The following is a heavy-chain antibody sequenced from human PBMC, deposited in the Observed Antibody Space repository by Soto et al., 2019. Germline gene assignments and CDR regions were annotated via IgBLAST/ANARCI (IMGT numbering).Heavy chain of an antibody. CDR2: IYHSGST. J-gene: IGHJ4*02. Sequence: QLQLQESGSGLVKPSQTLSLTCAVSGVSISSGGYSWSWIRQPPGTGLAWIGYIYHSGSTYYNPSLKSRVTISVDRSKHQFALKLRSVTAADTAVYYCARGQVVAAQHWGQGTLVTFSS. D-gene: IGHD2-15*01. V-gene: IGHV4-30-2*01. CDR1: GVSISSGGYS. CDR3: ARGQVVAAQH.